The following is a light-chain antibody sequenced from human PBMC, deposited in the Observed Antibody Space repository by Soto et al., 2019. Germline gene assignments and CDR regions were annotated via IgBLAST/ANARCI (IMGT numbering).Light chain of an antibody. CDR2: GAS. Sequence: DIQVTQSPSSLSAFVGDSVTITFRTSQSIDKYLNWYQHKPGKAPRLLINGASSLQSGVPSRFSGSGSATDFTLTISGLRPEDFATYYCQQTYSTPQPFGQGTRLE. CDR3: QQTYSTPQP. J-gene: IGKJ5*01. V-gene: IGKV1-39*01. CDR1: QSIDKY.